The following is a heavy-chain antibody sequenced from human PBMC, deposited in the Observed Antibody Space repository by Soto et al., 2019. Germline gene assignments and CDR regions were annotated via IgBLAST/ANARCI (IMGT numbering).Heavy chain of an antibody. D-gene: IGHD2-21*02. CDR1: GGSISNYY. J-gene: IGHJ3*01. Sequence: SETLSLTCTVSGGSISNYYWSWIRQPPGKGLEWIGYIYYSGSTKYNPSLKSRVTISGDTSKNQFSLKLSSVTAADTAVYYCARWGAVVTNIPNAFGFWGQGTMVTVSS. CDR2: IYYSGST. CDR3: ARWGAVVTNIPNAFGF. V-gene: IGHV4-59*01.